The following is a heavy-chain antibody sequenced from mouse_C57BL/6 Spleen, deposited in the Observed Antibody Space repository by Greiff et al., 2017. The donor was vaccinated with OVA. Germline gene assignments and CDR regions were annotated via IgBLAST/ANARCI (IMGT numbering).Heavy chain of an antibody. Sequence: DVMLVESGGGLVQPGGSLKLSCAASGFTFSDYYMYWVRQTPEKRLEWVAYISNGGGSTYYPDTVKGRFTLSRDNAKNTLYLQMSRLKSEATAMYYCASPDSSGYRAMDYWGQGTSVTVSS. J-gene: IGHJ4*01. CDR3: ASPDSSGYRAMDY. CDR2: ISNGGGST. V-gene: IGHV5-12*01. CDR1: GFTFSDYY. D-gene: IGHD3-2*02.